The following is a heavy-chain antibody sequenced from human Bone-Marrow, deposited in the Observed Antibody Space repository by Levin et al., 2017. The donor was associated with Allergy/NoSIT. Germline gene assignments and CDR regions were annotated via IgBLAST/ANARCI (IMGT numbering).Heavy chain of an antibody. CDR3: ARHGPAYYNDWSDAFDI. CDR2: IYCSGTS. CDR1: GGSISSSYY. J-gene: IGHJ3*02. V-gene: IGHV4-39*01. D-gene: IGHD3-9*01. Sequence: SETLSLTCTVSGGSISSSYYWGWIRQPPGRGLEWIAYIYCSGTSYYNPSLGSRVTISVDTSKNQLSLKMSSVTAADTAVYYCARHGPAYYNDWSDAFDIWGQGTMVTVSS.